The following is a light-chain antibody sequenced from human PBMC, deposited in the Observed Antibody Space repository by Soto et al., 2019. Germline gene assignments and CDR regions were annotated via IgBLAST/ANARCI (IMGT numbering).Light chain of an antibody. CDR3: QHDNSHSARA. CDR2: DAS. Sequence: DIQMTQSPSTLPASIGDRVTITCRASQTISNWLAWYQQKPGKPPRLLIYDASRSQTGVPSRFSGIGSGTEFTLTITSLQPDDVATYYCQHDNSHSARAFGGGSKVELK. CDR1: QTISNW. V-gene: IGKV1-5*01. J-gene: IGKJ4*01.